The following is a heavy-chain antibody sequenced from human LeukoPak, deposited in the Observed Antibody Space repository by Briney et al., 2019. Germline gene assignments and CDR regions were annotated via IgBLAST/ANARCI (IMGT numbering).Heavy chain of an antibody. Sequence: PGGSLRLSCAASGFTFSSYAMNWVRQAPGKGLEWVSAISGSGDRITYAESVKGRFTISRDNSKNTMYLQMNSLRAEDTAVYYCAKGYCVNDKCSNYDYWGQGTLVTVSS. CDR3: AKGYCVNDKCSNYDY. J-gene: IGHJ4*02. CDR1: GFTFSSYA. D-gene: IGHD2-8*01. V-gene: IGHV3-23*01. CDR2: ISGSGDRI.